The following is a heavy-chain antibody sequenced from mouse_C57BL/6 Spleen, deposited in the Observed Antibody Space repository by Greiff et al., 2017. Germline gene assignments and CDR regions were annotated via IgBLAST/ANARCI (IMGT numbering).Heavy chain of an antibody. Sequence: EVKVVESGGGLVKPGGSLKLSCAASGFTFSSYAMSWVRQTPEKRLEWVATISDGGSYTYYPDNVKGRFTISRDNAKNNLYLQMSHLKSEDTAMYYCATNWDEGFDYWGQGTTLTVSS. CDR3: ATNWDEGFDY. J-gene: IGHJ2*01. CDR1: GFTFSSYA. CDR2: ISDGGSYT. V-gene: IGHV5-4*03. D-gene: IGHD4-1*01.